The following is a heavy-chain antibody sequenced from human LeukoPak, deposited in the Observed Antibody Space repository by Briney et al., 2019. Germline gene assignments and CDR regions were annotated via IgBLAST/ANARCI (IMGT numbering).Heavy chain of an antibody. D-gene: IGHD6-13*01. CDR2: ISSNGGST. V-gene: IGHV3-64*01. CDR3: ARVVAAGTNDY. Sequence: GGSLRLSCAASGFTFSSYAMHWVRQAPGEGLEYVSAISSNGGSTYYANSVKGRFTISRDNSKNTLYLQMGSLRAEDMAVYYCARVVAAGTNDYWGQGTLVTVSS. CDR1: GFTFSSYA. J-gene: IGHJ4*02.